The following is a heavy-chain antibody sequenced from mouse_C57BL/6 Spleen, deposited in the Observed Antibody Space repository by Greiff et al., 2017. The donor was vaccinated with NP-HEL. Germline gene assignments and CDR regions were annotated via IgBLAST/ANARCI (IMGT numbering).Heavy chain of an antibody. J-gene: IGHJ3*01. D-gene: IGHD1-1*01. CDR1: GYTFTSYW. CDR3: ARFRATS. V-gene: IGHV1-50*01. CDR2: IDPSDSYT. Sequence: QVQLQQPGAELVKPGASVKLSCKASGYTFTSYWMQWVKQRPGQGLEWIGEIDPSDSYTNYNQKFKGKATLTVDTSSSTAYMQLSSLSSEDSAVYYCARFRATSWGQGTLVTVSA.